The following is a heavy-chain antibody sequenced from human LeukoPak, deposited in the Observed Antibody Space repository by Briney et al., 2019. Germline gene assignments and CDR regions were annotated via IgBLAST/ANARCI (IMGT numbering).Heavy chain of an antibody. CDR3: AKDRIAVAPHDAFDI. CDR2: ISWNSGSI. V-gene: IGHV3-9*01. D-gene: IGHD6-19*01. J-gene: IGHJ3*02. Sequence: GGSLRLSCAASGFTFDDYAMHWVRQAPGKGLEWVSGISWNSGSIGYADSVKGRFTISRGNAKNSLYLQMNSLRAEDTALYYCAKDRIAVAPHDAFDIWGQGTMVTVSS. CDR1: GFTFDDYA.